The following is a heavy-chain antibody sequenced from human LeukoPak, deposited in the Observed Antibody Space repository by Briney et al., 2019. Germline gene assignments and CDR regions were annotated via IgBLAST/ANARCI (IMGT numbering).Heavy chain of an antibody. CDR2: ISSSSSYI. CDR3: ARDRGSGSYYFDY. V-gene: IGHV3-21*01. D-gene: IGHD3-3*01. CDR1: GFTFSSYS. Sequence: KPGGSLRLSCAASGFTFSSYSMNWVRQAPGKGLEWVSSISSSSSYIYYADSVKGRFTISRDNAKNSLYLQMNSLRAEDTAVYYCARDRGSGSYYFDYWGQGTLVTVSS. J-gene: IGHJ4*02.